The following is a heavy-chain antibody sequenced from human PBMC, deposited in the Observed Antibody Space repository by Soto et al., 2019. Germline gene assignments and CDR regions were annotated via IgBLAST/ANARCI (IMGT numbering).Heavy chain of an antibody. D-gene: IGHD5-12*01. Sequence: EVQLVESGGGLVQPGGSLKLSCAASGFTFSGSAMHWVRQASGKGLEWVGRIRSKANSYATAYAASVKGRFTISRDDSKNTADLQMNSLKTEDTAVYYCTRRRDGYNPADYWGQGTLVTVSS. J-gene: IGHJ4*02. CDR2: IRSKANSYAT. CDR1: GFTFSGSA. CDR3: TRRRDGYNPADY. V-gene: IGHV3-73*01.